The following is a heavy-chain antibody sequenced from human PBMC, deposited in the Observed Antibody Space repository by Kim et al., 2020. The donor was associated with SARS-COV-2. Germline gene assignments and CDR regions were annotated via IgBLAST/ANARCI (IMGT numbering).Heavy chain of an antibody. Sequence: YAVSLKRRINSNADTSKNQFSLQLDSVTPEDTAVYFCARDARPLGYGMDVWGQGTTVTVSS. J-gene: IGHJ6*02. CDR3: ARDARPLGYGMDV. D-gene: IGHD6-6*01. V-gene: IGHV6-1*01.